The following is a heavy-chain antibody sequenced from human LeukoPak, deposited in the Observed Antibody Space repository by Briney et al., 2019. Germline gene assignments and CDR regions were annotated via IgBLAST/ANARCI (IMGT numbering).Heavy chain of an antibody. CDR2: INHSGST. Sequence: PSETLSLTCAVYGGSFSGYYWSWIRQPPGKGLEWIGEINHSGSTNYNPSLKSRVTISVDSSKNQFSLKLSSVTAADTAVYYCASGDIVVVPAALSHAFDIWGQGTMVTVSS. CDR1: GGSFSGYY. V-gene: IGHV4-34*01. J-gene: IGHJ3*02. CDR3: ASGDIVVVPAALSHAFDI. D-gene: IGHD2-2*01.